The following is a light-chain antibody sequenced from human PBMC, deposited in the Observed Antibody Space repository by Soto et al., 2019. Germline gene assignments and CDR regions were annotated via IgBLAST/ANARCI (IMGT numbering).Light chain of an antibody. J-gene: IGKJ1*01. V-gene: IGKV3-15*01. CDR1: QSVSSN. CDR3: QQFNYWPWT. CDR2: GAS. Sequence: EIVMTQSPATLSVSPGERATLSCRASQSVSSNLAWYQQKPGQPPRLLIYGASTRATGVPARFSGSGSGTEFTLTISSLQSEDFAVYYCQQFNYWPWTFGQGTKVEIK.